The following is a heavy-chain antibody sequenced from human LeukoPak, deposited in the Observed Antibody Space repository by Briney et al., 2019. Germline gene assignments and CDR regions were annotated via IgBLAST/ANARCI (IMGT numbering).Heavy chain of an antibody. CDR3: ARDCVGATDFDY. D-gene: IGHD1-26*01. J-gene: IGHJ4*02. CDR2: ISAYNGNT. CDR1: GYTFTSYG. Sequence: ASVKVSCKASGYTFTSYGISWVRQAPGQGLEWIGWISAYNGNTNYAQKLQGRVTMTTDTSTSTAYMELRSLRSDDTAVYYCARDCVGATDFDYWGQGTLVTVSS. V-gene: IGHV1-18*01.